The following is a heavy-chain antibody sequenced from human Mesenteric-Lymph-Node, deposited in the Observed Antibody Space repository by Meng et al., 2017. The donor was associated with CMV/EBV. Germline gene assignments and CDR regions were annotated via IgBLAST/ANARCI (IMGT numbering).Heavy chain of an antibody. CDR3: ARLRITMVRGVPTGAYYFDY. Sequence: GSLRLSCAVYGGSFSGYYWSWIRQPPGKGLEWIGEINHSGSTNYNPSLKSRVTISVDTSKNQFSLKLSSVTAADTAVYYCARLRITMVRGVPTGAYYFDYWGQGTLVTVSS. CDR2: INHSGST. CDR1: GGSFSGYY. J-gene: IGHJ4*02. V-gene: IGHV4-34*01. D-gene: IGHD3-10*01.